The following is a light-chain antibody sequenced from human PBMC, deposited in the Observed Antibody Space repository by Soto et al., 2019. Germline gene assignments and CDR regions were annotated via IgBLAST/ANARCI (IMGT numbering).Light chain of an antibody. CDR1: QSVSNNY. Sequence: EIVLTQSPCTLSLSPGERTTLSCRASQSVSNNYLAWYQQKPGQAPRLLIYGASNRATGIPDRFSGSGSGTDFTLTISRLEPEDFAVYYCQQYGSSGTFGQGTKMDIK. CDR2: GAS. V-gene: IGKV3-20*01. CDR3: QQYGSSGT. J-gene: IGKJ1*01.